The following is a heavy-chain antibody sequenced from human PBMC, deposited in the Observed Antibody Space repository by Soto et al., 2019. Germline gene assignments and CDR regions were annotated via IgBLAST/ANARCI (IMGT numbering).Heavy chain of an antibody. D-gene: IGHD2-15*01. V-gene: IGHV4-59*01. J-gene: IGHJ4*02. CDR1: GGSINSYY. CDR3: AAAPRY. CDR2: IYGSGST. Sequence: QVQLQESGPGLVKPSETLSLTCTVSGGSINSYYWSWIRQSPEKGLEWIGYIYGSGSTNYNPSLKSXXTISVDTSKNHFSLSLTFVTAADTAVYYCAAAPRYWGQGTLVTVSS.